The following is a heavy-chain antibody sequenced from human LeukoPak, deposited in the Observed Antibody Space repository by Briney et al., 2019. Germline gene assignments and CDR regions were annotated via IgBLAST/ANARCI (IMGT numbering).Heavy chain of an antibody. V-gene: IGHV1-69*04. CDR1: VDTFSSYA. J-gene: IGHJ4*02. Sequence: ASVKVSCKAPVDTFSSYALTWVRQAPGQGVEWMGRIIPSLGIPNYARKFEGRVTITAHKSTNTAYMELSSLKSEDTAVYFCARDQSRARYLDQWGQGTLVTVSS. CDR2: IIPSLGIP. CDR3: ARDQSRARYLDQ.